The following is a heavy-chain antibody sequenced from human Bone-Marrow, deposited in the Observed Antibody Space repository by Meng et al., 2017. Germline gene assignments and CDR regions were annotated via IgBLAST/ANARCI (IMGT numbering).Heavy chain of an antibody. J-gene: IGHJ4*02. CDR2: ISGSGGST. CDR1: GFTFSSYA. V-gene: IGHV3-23*01. Sequence: GGSLRLSCAASGFTFSSYAMHWVRQAPGKGLEWVSAISGSGGSTYYADSVKGRFTISRDNSKNTLYLQMNSLRAEDTAVYYCAKSRDGYRHPGYYFDYWGQGTLVTVSS. CDR3: AKSRDGYRHPGYYFDY. D-gene: IGHD5-24*01.